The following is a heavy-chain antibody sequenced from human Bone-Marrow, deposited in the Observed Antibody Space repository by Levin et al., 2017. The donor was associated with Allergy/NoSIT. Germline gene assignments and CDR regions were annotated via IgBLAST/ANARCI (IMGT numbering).Heavy chain of an antibody. Sequence: ASVKVSCKASGGTFSSYAISWVRQAPGQGLEWMGGIIPIFGTANYAQKFQGRVTITADESTSTAYMELSSLRSEDTAVYYCARAFQSKGLGYCSGGSCYYYYGMDVWGQGTTVTVSS. CDR2: IIPIFGTA. J-gene: IGHJ6*02. D-gene: IGHD2-15*01. CDR1: GGTFSSYA. CDR3: ARAFQSKGLGYCSGGSCYYYYGMDV. V-gene: IGHV1-69*13.